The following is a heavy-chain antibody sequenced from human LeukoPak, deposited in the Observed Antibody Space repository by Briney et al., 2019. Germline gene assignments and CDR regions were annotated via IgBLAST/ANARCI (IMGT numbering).Heavy chain of an antibody. D-gene: IGHD3-22*01. CDR1: GFTFSSYA. V-gene: IGHV3-53*01. CDR3: ARDYYYDSSGYYYYYMDV. J-gene: IGHJ6*03. Sequence: GGSLRLSCAASGFTFSSYAMSWVRQAPGKGLEWVSVIYSGGSTYYADSVKGRFTISRDNSKNTLYLQMNSLRAEDTAVYYCARDYYYDSSGYYYYYMDVWGKGTTVTVSS. CDR2: IYSGGST.